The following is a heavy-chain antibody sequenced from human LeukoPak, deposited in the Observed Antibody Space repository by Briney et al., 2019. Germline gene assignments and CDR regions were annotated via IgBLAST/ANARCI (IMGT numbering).Heavy chain of an antibody. Sequence: GGSLRLSCAASGFTFSTYAMSWVRQAPGKGLEWVSAISFSGTNTYYADSVKGRFTISRDNSKNTLYLQMNSLIAEDTALYFCAKEVKAATNWFDPWGQGTLVTVSS. CDR3: AKEVKAATNWFDP. V-gene: IGHV3-23*01. CDR1: GFTFSTYA. CDR2: ISFSGTNT. D-gene: IGHD6-25*01. J-gene: IGHJ5*02.